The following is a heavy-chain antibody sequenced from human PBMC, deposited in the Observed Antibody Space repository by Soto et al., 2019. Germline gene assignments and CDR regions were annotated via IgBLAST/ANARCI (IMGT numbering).Heavy chain of an antibody. CDR2: ITSGGDRT. CDR3: AKDDSFVNTYVYYGMDV. V-gene: IGHV3-23*01. D-gene: IGHD2-15*01. Sequence: PGGSLRLSCTASGFPYSGFGFNSYAMSWVRQAPGKGLEWVAGITSGGDRTYYADSVKGRCTVSRDNAKNTAYLQMSSLRAEDTAVYFCAKDDSFVNTYVYYGMDVWGQGTTVTVSS. CDR1: GFPYSGFGFNSYA. J-gene: IGHJ6*02.